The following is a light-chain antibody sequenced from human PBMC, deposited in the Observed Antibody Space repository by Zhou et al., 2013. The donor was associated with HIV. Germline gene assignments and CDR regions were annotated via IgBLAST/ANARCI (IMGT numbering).Light chain of an antibody. V-gene: IGKV1-9*01. J-gene: IGKJ1*01. CDR3: QQYNNEGT. CDR1: QGISNY. CDR2: KAS. Sequence: DIQLTQSPSFLSASVGERVTITCRASQGISNYLVWYQQKPGRAPNLLIYKASNLESGVPSRFSGSGSGTEFTLTISSLQPDDFATYYCQQYNNEGTFGQGTKVEIK.